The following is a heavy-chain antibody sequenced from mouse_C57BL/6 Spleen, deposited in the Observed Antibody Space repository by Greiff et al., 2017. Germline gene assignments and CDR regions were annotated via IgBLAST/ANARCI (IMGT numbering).Heavy chain of an antibody. Sequence: QVQLQQPGAELVRPGSSVKLSCKASGYTFTSYWMQWVKQRPIQGLEWIGNIDPSDSETHYNQKFKDKATLTVDKSSSTAYMQLSSLTSEDSAVYYCARGYEGAMDYWGQGTSVTVSS. CDR3: ARGYEGAMDY. CDR1: GYTFTSYW. D-gene: IGHD2-2*01. CDR2: IDPSDSET. V-gene: IGHV1-52*01. J-gene: IGHJ4*01.